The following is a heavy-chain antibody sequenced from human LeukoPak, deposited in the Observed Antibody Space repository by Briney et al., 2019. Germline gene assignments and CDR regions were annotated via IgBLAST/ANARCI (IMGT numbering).Heavy chain of an antibody. D-gene: IGHD6-13*01. V-gene: IGHV3-23*01. CDR2: ISGSGGST. CDR3: AKDGRYIAAAGTFDY. Sequence: PGGSLRLSCAASGFTFSSYAMSWVRQAPGKGLEWVSAISGSGGSTYYADSVKGRFTISRDSSKNTLYLQMNSLRAEDTAVYYCAKDGRYIAAAGTFDYWGQGTLVTVSS. J-gene: IGHJ4*02. CDR1: GFTFSSYA.